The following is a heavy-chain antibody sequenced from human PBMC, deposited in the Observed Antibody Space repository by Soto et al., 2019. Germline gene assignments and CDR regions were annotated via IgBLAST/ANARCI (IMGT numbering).Heavy chain of an antibody. CDR2: IYYSGST. CDR1: GGSINSSSYF. Sequence: SETLSLTCSVSGGSINSSSYFWGWVRQPPGKGLEWIGSIYYSGSTYYNPSLRSRVTISVDTSKNQFSLKLSSVTAADTAVFYCARHYSSGSRNWFDPWGQGTLVTVSS. D-gene: IGHD6-19*01. J-gene: IGHJ5*02. CDR3: ARHYSSGSRNWFDP. V-gene: IGHV4-39*01.